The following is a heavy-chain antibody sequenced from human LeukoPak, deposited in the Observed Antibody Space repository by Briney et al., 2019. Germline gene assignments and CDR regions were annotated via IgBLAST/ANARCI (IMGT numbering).Heavy chain of an antibody. D-gene: IGHD6-13*01. J-gene: IGHJ5*02. CDR2: ISHSGST. V-gene: IGHV4-39*01. Sequence: PSETLSLTCTVSGGSIIINSSPFYWGWIRQPPGKGLEWIGGISHSGSTYYNPSLRSRVTISVDTSKNQFSLRLSSVTAADTAVYYCARLDYVAAAGLRPRGFDPWGQGTLVTVSS. CDR1: GGSIIINSSPFY. CDR3: ARLDYVAAAGLRPRGFDP.